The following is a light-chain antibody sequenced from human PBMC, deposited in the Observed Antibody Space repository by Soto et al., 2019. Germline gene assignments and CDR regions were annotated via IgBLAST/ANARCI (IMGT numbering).Light chain of an antibody. CDR3: QQSNTYPWT. CDR2: KAS. V-gene: IGKV1-5*03. J-gene: IGKJ1*01. Sequence: DIQMTQSPSTLSASVGDRVTITCRASQTISNWLAWYQQKPGKAPNLLIYKASSLESGVPSRFSGSGSGTEFILTISSLQPDDFATYYCQQSNTYPWTFGQGTKVEIK. CDR1: QTISNW.